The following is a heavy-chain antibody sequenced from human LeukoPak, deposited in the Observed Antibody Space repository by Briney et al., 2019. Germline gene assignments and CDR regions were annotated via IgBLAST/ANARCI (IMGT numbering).Heavy chain of an antibody. CDR1: GFTFSSYA. J-gene: IGHJ4*02. CDR3: ARDSGFEYSSSSRVY. D-gene: IGHD6-6*01. Sequence: GGSLRLSCAASGFTFSSYAMHWVRQAPGKGLEWVAVISYDGSNKYYADSVKGRFTISRDNSKNTLYLQMNSLRAEDTAVYYCARDSGFEYSSSSRVYWGQGTLVTVSS. CDR2: ISYDGSNK. V-gene: IGHV3-30-3*01.